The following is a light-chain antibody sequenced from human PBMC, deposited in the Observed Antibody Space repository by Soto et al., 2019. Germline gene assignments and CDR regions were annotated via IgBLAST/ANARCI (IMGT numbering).Light chain of an antibody. CDR2: AVS. J-gene: IGLJ1*01. CDR3: ISYTDRQSYL. V-gene: IGLV2-14*03. CDR1: SSDIGSYDH. Sequence: QSVLAQPASVSGSPGQSITISCSGTSSDIGSYDHVAWYQQFPGKSPKLIIYAVSDRLSGVSDRFSGSKSGISASLTISGLQTEDEADYYCISYTDRQSYLFGTGIKVTVL.